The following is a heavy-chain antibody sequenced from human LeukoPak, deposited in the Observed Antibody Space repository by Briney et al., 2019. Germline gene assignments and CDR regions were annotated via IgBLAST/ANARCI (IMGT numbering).Heavy chain of an antibody. CDR1: GGTFSSYA. Sequence: SVKVSCKASGGTFSSYAISWVRQAPGQGLEWMGGIIPIFGTANYAQKFQGRVTITTDESTSTAYMELSSLRSEDTAVYYCAIDAGLSSGYSEWKYYYYYYMDVWGKGTTVTVSS. J-gene: IGHJ6*03. V-gene: IGHV1-69*05. CDR3: AIDAGLSSGYSEWKYYYYYYMDV. CDR2: IIPIFGTA. D-gene: IGHD3-22*01.